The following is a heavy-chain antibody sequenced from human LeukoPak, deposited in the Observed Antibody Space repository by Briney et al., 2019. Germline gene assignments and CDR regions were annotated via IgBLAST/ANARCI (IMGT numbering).Heavy chain of an antibody. Sequence: GSLRLSCAASGFTFSSYAMSWVRQAPGKGLEWIGYIYYSGSTNYNPSLKSRVTISVDTSKNQFSLKLSSVTAADTAVYYCARGDPINWFDPWGQGTLVTVSS. CDR3: ARGDPINWFDP. D-gene: IGHD2-2*02. J-gene: IGHJ5*02. CDR2: IYYSGST. V-gene: IGHV4-59*01. CDR1: GFTFSSYA.